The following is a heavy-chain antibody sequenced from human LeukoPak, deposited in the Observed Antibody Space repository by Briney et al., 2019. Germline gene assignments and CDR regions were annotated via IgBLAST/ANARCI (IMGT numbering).Heavy chain of an antibody. CDR2: MNPNSGNT. J-gene: IGHJ4*02. V-gene: IGHV1-8*01. CDR1: GYTFTSYD. CDR3: ARGLLGDYAIDY. Sequence: ASVKVSCKASGYTFTSYDINWVRQATGQGLEWMGWMNPNSGNTGYAQKFQGRVTMTRNTSISTAYMELSSLRSEDTAVYYCARGLLGDYAIDYWGQGNLVTVSS. D-gene: IGHD4-17*01.